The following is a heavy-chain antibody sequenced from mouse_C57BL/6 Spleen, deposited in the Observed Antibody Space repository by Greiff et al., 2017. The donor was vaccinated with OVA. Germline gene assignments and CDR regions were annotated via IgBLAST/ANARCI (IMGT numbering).Heavy chain of an antibody. CDR2: IDPSDSYT. CDR1: GYTFTSYW. Sequence: QVQLKESGAELVKPGASVMLSCKASGYTFTSYWMQWVKQRPGQGLEWIGEIDPSDSYTNYNQKFKGKATLTVDTSSSTAYMQLSSLTSEDSAVYYCARGRLGGGFADWGQGTLVTVSA. D-gene: IGHD4-1*01. V-gene: IGHV1-50*01. J-gene: IGHJ3*01. CDR3: ARGRLGGGFAD.